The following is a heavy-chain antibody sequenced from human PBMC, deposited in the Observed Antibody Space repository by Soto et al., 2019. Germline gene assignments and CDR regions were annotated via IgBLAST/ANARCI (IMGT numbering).Heavy chain of an antibody. V-gene: IGHV3-48*03. J-gene: IGHJ4*02. CDR2: ISSTVM. CDR3: AREARGGGYFDY. D-gene: IGHD2-15*01. Sequence: GGSLRLSCAASGFTFSSYEMNWVRQAPGKGLEWVSYISSTVMYYTDSVKGRITISRDNAKNSLYLQMNSLRAEDTAVYYCAREARGGGYFDYWGPGTPVTVSS. CDR1: GFTFSSYE.